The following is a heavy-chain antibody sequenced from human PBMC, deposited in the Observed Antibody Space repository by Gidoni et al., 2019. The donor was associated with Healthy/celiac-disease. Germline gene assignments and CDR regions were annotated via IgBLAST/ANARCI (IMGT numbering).Heavy chain of an antibody. D-gene: IGHD3-22*01. V-gene: IGHV3-9*01. CDR3: AKDAGSSGYYYNAFDI. CDR1: GVTVDDYA. Sequence: EVQLVASGGGLVQPGRALRLSCAASGVTVDDYARQWVRQDPGKGLEWVSGISWNSGSIGYADSVKGRFTISRDNAKNSLYLQMNSLRAEDTALYYCAKDAGSSGYYYNAFDIWGQGTMVTVSS. J-gene: IGHJ3*02. CDR2: ISWNSGSI.